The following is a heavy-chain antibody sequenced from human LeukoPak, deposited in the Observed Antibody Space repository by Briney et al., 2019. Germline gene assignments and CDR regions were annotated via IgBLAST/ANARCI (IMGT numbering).Heavy chain of an antibody. CDR1: GFSFSSHT. Sequence: GGSLRLFCAASGFSFSSHTLKWVRQAPGKGREWVSLISGSSSYIFYADSVKGRFTISRDNAKNSLSLQMNSLKAADTAVYYGSREWRIVGGSYFDYWGQGTLVTVSA. CDR2: ISGSSSYI. CDR3: SREWRIVGGSYFDY. D-gene: IGHD1-26*01. J-gene: IGHJ4*02. V-gene: IGHV3-21*03.